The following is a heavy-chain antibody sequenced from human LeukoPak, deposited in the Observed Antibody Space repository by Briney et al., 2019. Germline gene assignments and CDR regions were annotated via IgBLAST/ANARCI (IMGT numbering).Heavy chain of an antibody. J-gene: IGHJ5*02. CDR1: GFTFSSYE. Sequence: GGSLRLSCAASGFTFSSYEMNWVRQAPGKGLEWVSYISSSGSTIYYADSVKGRFTISRDNAKNSLYLQMKRLRAEDTAVYYCARGRARLTQDNWFHTWGQGTLASVSS. V-gene: IGHV3-48*03. D-gene: IGHD5-24*01. CDR3: ARGRARLTQDNWFHT. CDR2: ISSSGSTI.